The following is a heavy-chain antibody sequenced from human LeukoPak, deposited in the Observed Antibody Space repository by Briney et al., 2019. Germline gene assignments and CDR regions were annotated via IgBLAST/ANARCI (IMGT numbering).Heavy chain of an antibody. D-gene: IGHD5-18*01. CDR2: IYYSKNT. J-gene: IGHJ4*02. CDR3: VSPRGFSYGYFDY. CDR1: GGSISSGTYY. Sequence: SETLSLTCIVSGGSISSGTYYWGWIRQPPGKGLEWIGSIYYSKNTYYNPSLKSQVTISADTSKNQFSLTLGSVSATDTAVYYCVSPRGFSYGYFDYWGQGTLVTVSS. V-gene: IGHV4-39*01.